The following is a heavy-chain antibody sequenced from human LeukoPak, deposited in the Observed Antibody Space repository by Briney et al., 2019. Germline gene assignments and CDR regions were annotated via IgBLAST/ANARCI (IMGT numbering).Heavy chain of an antibody. D-gene: IGHD2-15*01. CDR2: IWYDGSNK. CDR1: GFTFSSYG. Sequence: GGSLRLSCAASGFTFSSYGMHWVRQAPGKGLGWVAVIWYDGSNKYYADSVKGRFTISRDNSKNTLYLQMNSLRAEDTAVYYCARVGYCRGGSCHSGYYYGMDVWGQGTTVTVSS. CDR3: ARVGYCRGGSCHSGYYYGMDV. J-gene: IGHJ6*02. V-gene: IGHV3-33*01.